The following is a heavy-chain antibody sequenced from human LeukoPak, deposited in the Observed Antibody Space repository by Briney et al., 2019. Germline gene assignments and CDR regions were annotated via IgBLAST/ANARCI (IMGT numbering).Heavy chain of an antibody. Sequence: GASVKVSCKASGYTFTSYGISWVRQAPGQGLEWMGWISAYNGNTNYAQKLQGRVTMTTDTSTSTAYMELRSLRSDDTAVYYCAKERAGYTNPYYFDYWGQGTLVTVSS. CDR3: AKERAGYTNPYYFDY. CDR1: GYTFTSYG. D-gene: IGHD3-16*02. CDR2: ISAYNGNT. V-gene: IGHV1-18*01. J-gene: IGHJ4*02.